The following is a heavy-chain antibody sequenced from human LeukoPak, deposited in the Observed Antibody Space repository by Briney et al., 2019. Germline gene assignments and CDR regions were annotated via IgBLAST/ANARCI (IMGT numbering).Heavy chain of an antibody. CDR2: ISSSRSTI. V-gene: IGHV3-48*04. Sequence: PGGSLRLSCAASGFTFSTYAMNWVRQAPGKGLEWLSYISSSRSTIYYADSVKGRFTISRDNAKNSLYLQMNSLRAEDTAVYYCARDQTYDILAIRNFDYWGQGTLVTVSS. J-gene: IGHJ4*02. D-gene: IGHD3-9*01. CDR3: ARDQTYDILAIRNFDY. CDR1: GFTFSTYA.